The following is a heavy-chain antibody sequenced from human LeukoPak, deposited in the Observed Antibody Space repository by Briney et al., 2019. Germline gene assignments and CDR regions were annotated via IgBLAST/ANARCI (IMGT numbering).Heavy chain of an antibody. V-gene: IGHV1-2*02. CDR1: GYTFTGYY. J-gene: IGHJ4*02. Sequence: ASVKVSCKASGYTFTGYYMHWVRQAPGQGLEWMGWINPNSGGTNYAQKFQGRVTMTRDTSISTAYMELSRLRSDDTAVYYCARGGEIFGDLMLYYFDYWGQGTLVTVSS. CDR3: ARGGEIFGDLMLYYFDY. D-gene: IGHD3-3*01. CDR2: INPNSGGT.